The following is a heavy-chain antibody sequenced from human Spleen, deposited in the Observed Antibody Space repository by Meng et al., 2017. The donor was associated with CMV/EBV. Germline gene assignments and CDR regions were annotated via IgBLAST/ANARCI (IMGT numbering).Heavy chain of an antibody. D-gene: IGHD2-15*01. CDR2: IYWDDDK. Sequence: GFSLSTSGMGVGWIRQPPGKALEWLALIYWDDDKRYSPSLKSRLTINKDTSKNQVVLTMTNMDPVDTATYYCAHRDYCSGGTCTFDYWGQGTLVTVSS. V-gene: IGHV2-5*02. CDR1: GFSLSTSGMG. CDR3: AHRDYCSGGTCTFDY. J-gene: IGHJ4*02.